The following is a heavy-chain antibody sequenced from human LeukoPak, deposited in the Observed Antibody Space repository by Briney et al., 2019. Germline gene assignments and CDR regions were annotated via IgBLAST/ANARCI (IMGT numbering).Heavy chain of an antibody. V-gene: IGHV3-30*02. J-gene: IGHJ4*02. CDR1: GFTFRDYG. CDR3: ARAHYYDSSGLDF. CDR2: IRYDGREK. Sequence: GGSLRLSCAASGFTFRDYGMHWVRQAPGKGLEWVTFIRYDGREKYYIDSVKGRFTFSRDNAKNSLYLLMNSLRAEDTAVYYCARAHYYDSSGLDFWGQGTLVTVSS. D-gene: IGHD3-22*01.